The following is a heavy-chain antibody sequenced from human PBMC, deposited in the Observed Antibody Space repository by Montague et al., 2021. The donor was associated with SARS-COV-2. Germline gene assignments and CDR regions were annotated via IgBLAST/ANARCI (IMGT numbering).Heavy chain of an antibody. D-gene: IGHD2-15*01. J-gene: IGHJ5*02. Sequence: SETLSLTCTVSGYSISSGYYWGWIRQPPGKGLEWIGSIYHSGSTYYNQTLKSRVTISVDTSKNQFSLKLSSVTAADTAVYYCAGERRYCSGGSCYSGWFDPWGQGTLVTVSS. CDR1: GYSISSGYY. CDR3: AGERRYCSGGSCYSGWFDP. CDR2: IYHSGST. V-gene: IGHV4-38-2*02.